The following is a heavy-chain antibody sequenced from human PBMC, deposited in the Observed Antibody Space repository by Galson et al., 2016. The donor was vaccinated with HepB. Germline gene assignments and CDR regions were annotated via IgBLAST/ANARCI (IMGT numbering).Heavy chain of an antibody. CDR1: GYKFTNYW. V-gene: IGHV5-51*01. CDR2: IYPDDSDT. J-gene: IGHJ4*02. Sequence: QSGAEVKKAGESLKISCKGSGYKFTNYWIAWVRQMPGKGLEWMGLIYPDDSDTKYSPAFQGQVTISADKSINTAFLHWRNLKASDTANYFCARSQSSSWYFQGVYGGQGTLVTVYS. CDR3: ARSQSSSWYFQGVY. D-gene: IGHD6-13*01.